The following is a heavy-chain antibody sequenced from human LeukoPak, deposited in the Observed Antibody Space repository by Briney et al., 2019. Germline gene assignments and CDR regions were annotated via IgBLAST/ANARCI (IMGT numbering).Heavy chain of an antibody. CDR3: AREPIPTVTTYYYYGMDV. J-gene: IGHJ6*02. CDR1: GGSISSGYYY. V-gene: IGHV4-30-4*01. D-gene: IGHD4-17*01. Sequence: PSETLSLTCTVSGGSISSGYYYWSWIRQPPGKGLEWIGYIYYSGSTYYNPSLKSRVTISVDTSKNQFSLKLSSVTAADTAVYYCAREPIPTVTTYYYYGMDVWGQGTTVTVSS. CDR2: IYYSGST.